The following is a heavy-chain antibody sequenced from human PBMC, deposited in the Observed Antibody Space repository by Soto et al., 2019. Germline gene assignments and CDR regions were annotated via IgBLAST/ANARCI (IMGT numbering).Heavy chain of an antibody. CDR1: GFTFSSYA. Sequence: GGSLRLSCAASGFTFSSYAMTWVRQAPGKGLEWVSTLSGSGGSTYYADSVKGRFTISRDNSKNTLYLQMNSLRTEDTAVYYCAKGRPLQLGSDYWGEGNPVT. D-gene: IGHD1-1*01. CDR2: LSGSGGST. V-gene: IGHV3-23*01. CDR3: AKGRPLQLGSDY. J-gene: IGHJ4*02.